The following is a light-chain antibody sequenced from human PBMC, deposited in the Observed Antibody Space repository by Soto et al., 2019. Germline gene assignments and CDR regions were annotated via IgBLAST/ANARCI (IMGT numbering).Light chain of an antibody. Sequence: EIVMTQSPATLSVSPGERATLSCRASQSVSSNLAWYQQKPGQAPRLLIYGASTRATGIPARFSGSGSGTEFTLTISSLLSEDFAVYYCQQYNNWPHTFGGGTKVEIK. CDR1: QSVSSN. CDR2: GAS. V-gene: IGKV3-15*01. J-gene: IGKJ4*01. CDR3: QQYNNWPHT.